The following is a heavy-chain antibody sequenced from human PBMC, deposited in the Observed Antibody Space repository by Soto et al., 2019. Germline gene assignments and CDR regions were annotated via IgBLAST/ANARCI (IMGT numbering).Heavy chain of an antibody. D-gene: IGHD5-12*01. CDR1: GFSFSKFV. CDR2: IRGSGDRT. V-gene: IGHV3-23*01. Sequence: GGSLGLSCAASGFSFSKFVMSWVRQTPGKGLQWVSSIRGSGDRTYYADSVKGRFTVSRDNSNDTLFLHMTSVTADDTGLYYCAWSLVARDPFAVWGQGTIVIVSS. J-gene: IGHJ3*01. CDR3: AWSLVARDPFAV.